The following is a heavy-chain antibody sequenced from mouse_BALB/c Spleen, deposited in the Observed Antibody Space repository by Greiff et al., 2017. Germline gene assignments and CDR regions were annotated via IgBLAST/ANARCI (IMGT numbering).Heavy chain of an antibody. D-gene: IGHD1-1*01. CDR3: VREYGSFDY. V-gene: IGHV2-9-2*01. Sequence: VQLVESGPGLVAPSQSLSITCTVSGFSLTSYDISWIRQPPGKGLEWLGVIWTGGGTNYNSAFMSRLSISKDNSKSQVFLKMNSLQTDDTAIYYCVREYGSFDYWGQGTTLTVSS. CDR2: IWTGGGT. J-gene: IGHJ2*01. CDR1: GFSLTSYD.